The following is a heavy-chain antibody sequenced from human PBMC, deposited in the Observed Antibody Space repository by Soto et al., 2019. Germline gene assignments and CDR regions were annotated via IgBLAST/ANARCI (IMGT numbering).Heavy chain of an antibody. CDR2: ISSSSSTI. Sequence: EVQLVESGGGLVQPGGSLRLSCAASGFTFSSYSMNWVRQAPGKGLEWVSYISSSSSTIYYADSVKGRFTISRDNAKNSLYLQMNSRRAEDTAVYYCARDGDPDYYYYMDVWGKGTTVTVSS. CDR1: GFTFSSYS. J-gene: IGHJ6*03. V-gene: IGHV3-48*01. CDR3: ARDGDPDYYYYMDV.